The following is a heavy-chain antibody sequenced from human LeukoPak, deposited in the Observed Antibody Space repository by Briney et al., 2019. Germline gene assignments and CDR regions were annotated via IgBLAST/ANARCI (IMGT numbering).Heavy chain of an antibody. J-gene: IGHJ6*04. Sequence: GGSLRLSCAASGFTFSSYEMNWVRQAPGKGLEWVSYISSSGSTIYYADSVKGRFTISRDNPKNSLYLQMNSLRAEDTAVYYCAELGITMIGGVWGKGTTVTISS. CDR2: ISSSGSTI. CDR1: GFTFSSYE. V-gene: IGHV3-48*03. D-gene: IGHD3-10*02. CDR3: AELGITMIGGV.